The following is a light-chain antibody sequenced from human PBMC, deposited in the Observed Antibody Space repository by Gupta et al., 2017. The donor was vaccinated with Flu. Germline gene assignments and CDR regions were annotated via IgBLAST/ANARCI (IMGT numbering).Light chain of an antibody. V-gene: IGKV1-39*01. CDR3: QQTDSAPRT. CDR2: GAP. J-gene: IGKJ1*01. CDR1: QHIRSY. Sequence: ILMTQSPSSLSASVGDRLTITCRASQHIRSYLNWYQQRPGKPPKLLIYGAPTLHSGVPSRFSGSGFGTDFTLTITRLQPEDFATYYCQQTDSAPRTFGQGTKVEIK.